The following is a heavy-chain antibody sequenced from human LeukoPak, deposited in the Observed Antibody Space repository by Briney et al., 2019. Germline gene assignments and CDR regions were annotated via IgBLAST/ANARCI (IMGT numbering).Heavy chain of an antibody. V-gene: IGHV4-4*07. CDR2: VYSSGNT. D-gene: IGHD6-19*01. CDR1: GGSISNYY. Sequence: PSETLSLTCTVSGGSISNYYWSWIRQPAGKGLGWIGRVYSSGNTNYNPSLKSRVAMSIDTSKNQFSLNLYSVTAADTAVYYCVTDSSGWYLYWGQGTLVTVSS. CDR3: VTDSSGWYLY. J-gene: IGHJ4*02.